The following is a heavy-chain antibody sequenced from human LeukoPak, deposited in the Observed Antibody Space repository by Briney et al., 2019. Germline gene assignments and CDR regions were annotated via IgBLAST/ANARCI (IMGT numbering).Heavy chain of an antibody. CDR2: IYYSGST. J-gene: IGHJ6*02. CDR3: ARVGGGNYYYYGMDV. V-gene: IGHV4-59*01. CDR1: GGSISNYF. D-gene: IGHD2-15*01. Sequence: SETLSLTRTVSGGSISNYFWSWVRQPPGKGLEWVGYIYYSGSTNYNPSLKSRVTISVDTSKSQFSLKLNSVTAADTAVYYCARVGGGNYYYYGMDVWGQGTTVTVSS.